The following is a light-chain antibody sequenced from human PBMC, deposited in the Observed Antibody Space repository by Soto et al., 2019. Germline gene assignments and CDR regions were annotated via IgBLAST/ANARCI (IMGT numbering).Light chain of an antibody. CDR1: QSVLYSSNNKNY. Sequence: DIVMTQSPDSLAVSLGERATINCKSSQSVLYSSNNKNYLAWYQQKPGQPPKLLIYWASTRESGVPDRFSGSGSETDFTLTISSLQAEDGAVYYCQQYYSTPRLTFGGGTKVEIK. CDR3: QQYYSTPRLT. V-gene: IGKV4-1*01. CDR2: WAS. J-gene: IGKJ4*01.